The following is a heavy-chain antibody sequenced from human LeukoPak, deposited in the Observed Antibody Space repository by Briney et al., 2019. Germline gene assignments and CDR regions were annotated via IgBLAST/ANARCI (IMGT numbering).Heavy chain of an antibody. CDR3: ARDRVDWGQRYLDY. CDR1: GFTVSSNY. Sequence: GGSLRLSCAASGFTVSSNYMSWVRQAPGKGLEWVSVIYSGGSTYYADSVKGRFTISRDNSKNTLYLQMNSLRAEDTAVYYCARDRVDWGQRYLDYWGQGTLVTVSS. CDR2: IYSGGST. J-gene: IGHJ4*02. V-gene: IGHV3-53*01. D-gene: IGHD3/OR15-3a*01.